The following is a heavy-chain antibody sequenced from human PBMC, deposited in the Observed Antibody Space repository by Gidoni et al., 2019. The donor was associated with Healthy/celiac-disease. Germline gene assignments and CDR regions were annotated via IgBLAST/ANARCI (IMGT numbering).Heavy chain of an antibody. CDR1: GFTVSSNY. CDR3: ASDTFGESFDY. V-gene: IGHV3-53*02. Sequence: EVQLGETGGGLIQSGGSLRLSCAASGFTVSSNYMSWVRQAPGKGLEWVSVIYSGGSTYYADSVKGRFTISRDNSKNTLYLQMNSLRAEDTAVYYCASDTFGESFDYWGQGTLVTVSS. CDR2: IYSGGST. D-gene: IGHD3-10*01. J-gene: IGHJ4*02.